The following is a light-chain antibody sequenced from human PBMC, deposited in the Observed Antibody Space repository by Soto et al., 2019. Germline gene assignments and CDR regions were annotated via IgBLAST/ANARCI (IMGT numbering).Light chain of an antibody. CDR2: DAS. CDR3: QQYYSTPGT. J-gene: IGKJ3*01. Sequence: DIQMTQSPSSRSASVGDRVTITCRASQSISSWLAWYQQKPGKAPKLLIYDASSLESGVPSRFSGSGSGTEFTLTISSLQAEDGAVYYCQQYYSTPGTFGPGTKVDIK. V-gene: IGKV1-5*01. CDR1: QSISSW.